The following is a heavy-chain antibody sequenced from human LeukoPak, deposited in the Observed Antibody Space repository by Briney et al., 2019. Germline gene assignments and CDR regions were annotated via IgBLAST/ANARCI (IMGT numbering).Heavy chain of an antibody. D-gene: IGHD1-26*01. Sequence: GGSLRLSCAASGFTFSSYWMHWVRQGPGKGLVWISRISNDGGHKFYADSVKGRFTISRDNARNSLYLQMNSLRAEDTAVYYCARDPYSGTYGDTYYYYMDVWGKGTTVTISS. J-gene: IGHJ6*03. V-gene: IGHV3-74*01. CDR1: GFTFSSYW. CDR3: ARDPYSGTYGDTYYYYMDV. CDR2: ISNDGGHK.